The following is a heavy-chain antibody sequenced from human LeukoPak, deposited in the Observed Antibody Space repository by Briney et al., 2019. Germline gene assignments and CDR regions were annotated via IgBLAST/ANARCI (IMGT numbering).Heavy chain of an antibody. Sequence: SETLSLTCAVYGGSFSGYYWSWIRQPPGKGLEWIGEINHSGSTNYNPSLKSRVTISVDTSKNQFSLKLNSVTAADTAVYYCARVPAAMGGRNWFDPWGQGTLVTVSS. D-gene: IGHD2-2*01. CDR1: GGSFSGYY. J-gene: IGHJ5*02. CDR3: ARVPAAMGGRNWFDP. CDR2: INHSGST. V-gene: IGHV4-34*01.